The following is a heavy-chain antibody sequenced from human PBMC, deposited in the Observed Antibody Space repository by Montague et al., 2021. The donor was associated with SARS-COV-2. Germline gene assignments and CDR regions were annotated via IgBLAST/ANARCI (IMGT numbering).Heavy chain of an antibody. V-gene: IGHV4-39*01. Sequence: SETLSLTCTVSGGSISSSSYYWGWIRQPPGKGLEWIGSIYYSGSTYYNPSLKSRVTISVDTSKNQFSLKLSSVTAADTAVYYCARRVTGRYFDWILYGMDVWGQGTTVTVPS. CDR1: GGSISSSSYY. CDR2: IYYSGST. J-gene: IGHJ6*02. D-gene: IGHD3-9*01. CDR3: ARRVTGRYFDWILYGMDV.